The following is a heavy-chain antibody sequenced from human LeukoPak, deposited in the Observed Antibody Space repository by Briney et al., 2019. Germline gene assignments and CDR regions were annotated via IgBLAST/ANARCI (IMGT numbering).Heavy chain of an antibody. J-gene: IGHJ4*02. CDR2: INSDGRNT. CDR1: GFTFSSFW. D-gene: IGHD6-13*01. V-gene: IGHV3-74*01. Sequence: SGGSLRLSCAASGFTFSSFWMHWVRQVPGKGLVWLARINSDGRNTNYADSVKGRFTISRDNAKNTLYLQMNSLRAEDTAVYYCAHISSSYYYFDSWGQGTLVTVSS. CDR3: AHISSSYYYFDS.